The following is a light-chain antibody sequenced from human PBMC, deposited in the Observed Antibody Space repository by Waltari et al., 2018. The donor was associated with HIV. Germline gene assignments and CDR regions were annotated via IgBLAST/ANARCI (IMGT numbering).Light chain of an antibody. Sequence: DIVMTQSPDSLAVSLGERATINCKSSQSVLYNSNNKNFLVWYQQKSGQPPKLLISWASTRESGVPDRFSAGGSGTDFTLTISSLQAEDVAVYYCQQFFTTPFTFGPGTKVEVK. CDR2: WAS. CDR1: QSVLYNSNNKNF. CDR3: QQFFTTPFT. V-gene: IGKV4-1*01. J-gene: IGKJ3*01.